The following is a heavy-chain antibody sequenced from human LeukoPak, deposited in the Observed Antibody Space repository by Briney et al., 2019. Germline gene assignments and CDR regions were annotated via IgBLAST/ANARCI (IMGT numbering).Heavy chain of an antibody. J-gene: IGHJ4*02. Sequence: GGSLRLSCAASGLTFSNYGMHWVRQAPGKGLVWVSRINSDVSSTSYADSVQGRFTISRDNAKNTLYLQMNSLRAEDTAVYYCARGNGYNGPDYWGQGTLVTVSS. CDR2: INSDVSST. CDR3: ARGNGYNGPDY. D-gene: IGHD5-24*01. V-gene: IGHV3-74*01. CDR1: GLTFSNYG.